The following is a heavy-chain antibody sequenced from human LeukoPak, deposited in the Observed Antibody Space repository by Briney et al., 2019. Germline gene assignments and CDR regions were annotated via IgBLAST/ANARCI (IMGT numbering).Heavy chain of an antibody. CDR3: AREYYYDSSGDY. CDR2: ISAYNGNT. D-gene: IGHD3-22*01. CDR1: GYTFTGYY. J-gene: IGHJ4*02. V-gene: IGHV1-18*04. Sequence: ASVKVSCKASGYTFTGYYMHWVRQAPGQGLEWMGWISAYNGNTNYAQKLQGRVTMTTDTSTSTAYMELRSLRSDDTAVYYCAREYYYDSSGDYWGQGTLVTVSS.